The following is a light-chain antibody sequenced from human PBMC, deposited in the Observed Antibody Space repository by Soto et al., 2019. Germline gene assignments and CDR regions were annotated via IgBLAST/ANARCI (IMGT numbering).Light chain of an antibody. CDR3: QQYHTTPNT. CDR2: WAS. V-gene: IGKV4-1*01. Sequence: DVVMTQSPDSLAVSLGERAAINCKSSQNLLFSSNNKNSLAWYQQKPGQPPKLLIYWASTRESGAPDRFSGSGSGRDFTLTISILQAEDVAVYYCQQYHTTPNTFGQGTKVEI. CDR1: QNLLFSSNNKNS. J-gene: IGKJ2*01.